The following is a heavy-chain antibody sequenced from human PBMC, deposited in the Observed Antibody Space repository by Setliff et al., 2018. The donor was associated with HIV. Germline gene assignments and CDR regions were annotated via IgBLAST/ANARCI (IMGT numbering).Heavy chain of an antibody. CDR2: VTSNSGNI. D-gene: IGHD5-18*01. V-gene: IGHV3-9*01. CDR3: ARVANSRGYSYDFDS. J-gene: IGHJ4*02. Sequence: GGSLRLSCTASGFTFGDYAMHWVRQAPGKGLEWVSGVTSNSGNIDYADSVKGRFTISRDNAKNSLYLQMNSLRAEDTAVYYCARVANSRGYSYDFDSWGQGTLVTVSS. CDR1: GFTFGDYA.